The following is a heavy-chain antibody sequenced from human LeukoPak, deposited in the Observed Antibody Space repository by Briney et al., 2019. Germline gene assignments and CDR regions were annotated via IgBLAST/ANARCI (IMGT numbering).Heavy chain of an antibody. CDR2: IHYSGST. CDR3: ARHREDCSSTSCYNGAFDI. V-gene: IGHV4-59*08. CDR1: GGSISGHY. J-gene: IGHJ3*02. D-gene: IGHD2-2*02. Sequence: AETLPLTCTGSGGSISGHYWSWIRQPPGKGLEWIGYIHYSGSTKYNPSLKSRVTISVDTSKNQFSPNLSSVTAADTAVYYCARHREDCSSTSCYNGAFDIWGQGTMVTVSS.